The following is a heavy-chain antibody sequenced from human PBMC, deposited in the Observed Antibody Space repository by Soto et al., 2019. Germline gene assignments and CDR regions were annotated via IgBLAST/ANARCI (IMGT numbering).Heavy chain of an antibody. CDR1: GGTFSSYT. V-gene: IGHV1-69*04. D-gene: IGHD4-17*01. J-gene: IGHJ4*02. Sequence: VASVKVSCKASGGTFSSYTISWVRQAPGQGLEWMGRIIPILGIANYAQKFQGRVTITADNSTSTAYMELSSLRSEDTAVYYCARDKDVESYYGDLGYFDDWGQGTLVTVSS. CDR2: IIPILGIA. CDR3: ARDKDVESYYGDLGYFDD.